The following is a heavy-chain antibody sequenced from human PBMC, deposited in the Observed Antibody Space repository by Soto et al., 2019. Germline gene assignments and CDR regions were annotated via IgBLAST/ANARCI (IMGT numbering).Heavy chain of an antibody. V-gene: IGHV3-30*18. Sequence: GWSMGLCCAASGFTFRGSGMHWVRQAPGKGLEWVAVMSYDGNKKDYAESVKGRFTISRDNSKNTLYLQLNNLRIEDTAVYYCAKLGVPPYRGTELSHHQERHVWSRGTSVTVSS. J-gene: IGHJ6*02. CDR2: MSYDGNKK. CDR3: AKLGVPPYRGTELSHHQERHV. D-gene: IGHD1-26*01. CDR1: GFTFRGSG.